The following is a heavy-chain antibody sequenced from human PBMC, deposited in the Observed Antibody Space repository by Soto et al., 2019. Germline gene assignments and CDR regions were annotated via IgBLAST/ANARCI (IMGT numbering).Heavy chain of an antibody. Sequence: SETLSLTCAVYGGSFSGYYWSWIRQPPGKGLEWIGEINHSGSTNYNPSLKSRVTISVDTSKNQFSLRLASVTAADTAVYYCARTLPNRQLFDSWSQGTLVTVS. CDR1: GGSFSGYY. D-gene: IGHD1-1*01. CDR3: ARTLPNRQLFDS. J-gene: IGHJ4*02. V-gene: IGHV4-34*01. CDR2: INHSGST.